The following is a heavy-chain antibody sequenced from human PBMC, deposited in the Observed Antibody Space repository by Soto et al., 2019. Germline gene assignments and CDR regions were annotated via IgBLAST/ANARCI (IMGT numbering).Heavy chain of an antibody. Sequence: QVQLVESGGGVVQPGRSLRLSCAASGFRFSGFGMHWVRQAPGKGLEWVAILRYDGSNKYYADSVKGRFTISRDNSQNTLYLQMDSLRVEDTAVYYCARDGVGANTFYGYFDYWGQGILVTVSS. CDR3: ARDGVGANTFYGYFDY. D-gene: IGHD1-26*01. J-gene: IGHJ4*02. CDR2: LRYDGSNK. V-gene: IGHV3-33*01. CDR1: GFRFSGFG.